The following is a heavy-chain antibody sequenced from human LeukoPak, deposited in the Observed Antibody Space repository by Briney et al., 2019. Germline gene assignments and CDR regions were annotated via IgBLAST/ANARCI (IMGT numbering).Heavy chain of an antibody. CDR1: GYTFTSYG. J-gene: IGHJ6*03. Sequence: ASMKVSCKASGYTFTSYGISWVRQAPGQGLEWMGWISAYNGNTNYAQKLQGRVTMTTDTSTSTAYMELRSLRSDDTAVYYCARSSGYYSSLFYMHVWGKGTTVTVSS. CDR2: ISAYNGNT. D-gene: IGHD3-22*01. V-gene: IGHV1-18*01. CDR3: ARSSGYYSSLFYMHV.